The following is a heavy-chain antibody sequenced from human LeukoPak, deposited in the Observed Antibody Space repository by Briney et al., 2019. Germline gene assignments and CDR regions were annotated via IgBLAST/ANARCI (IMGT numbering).Heavy chain of an antibody. V-gene: IGHV4-59*01. CDR2: IYYSGST. CDR1: GGSISSYY. CDR3: ARQTGSGLFILP. D-gene: IGHD3/OR15-3a*01. Sequence: PSETLSLTCTVSGGSISSYYWSWIRQPPGKGLEWIGYIYYSGSTNYNPSLKSRVTIPVDTSKNQFSLKLSSVTAADTAVYYCARQTGSGLFILPGGQGTLVTVSS. J-gene: IGHJ4*02.